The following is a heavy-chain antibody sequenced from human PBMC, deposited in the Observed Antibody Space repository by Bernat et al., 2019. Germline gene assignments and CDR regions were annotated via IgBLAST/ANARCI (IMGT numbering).Heavy chain of an antibody. CDR1: GGSTSSSNW. V-gene: IGHV4-4*02. D-gene: IGHD3-10*01. Sequence: QVQLQESGPGLVKPSGTLSLTCAVSGGSTSSSNWWSWVRQPPGKGLEWIGEIYHSGSTNYNPSLKSRVTISVDKSKNQFSLKLSSVTAADTAVYYCARIDWGWYGEEGYYYYYGMDVWGQGTTVTVSS. CDR3: ARIDWGWYGEEGYYYYYGMDV. CDR2: IYHSGST. J-gene: IGHJ6*02.